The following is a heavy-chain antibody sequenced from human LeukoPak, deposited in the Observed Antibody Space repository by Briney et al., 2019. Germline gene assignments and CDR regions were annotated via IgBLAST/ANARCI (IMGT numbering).Heavy chain of an antibody. D-gene: IGHD3-10*01. CDR2: ILFDGSIK. CDR3: ARDRAGAFDI. CDR1: GFTFSSYA. J-gene: IGHJ3*02. V-gene: IGHV3-30-3*01. Sequence: GGSLRLSCAASGFTFSSYAMHWVRQAPGKGLEWVAVILFDGSIKYYADSVKGRFTISRDNSKNTLFLQMNSLRVEDTAVYYCARDRAGAFDIWGQGTMVTVSS.